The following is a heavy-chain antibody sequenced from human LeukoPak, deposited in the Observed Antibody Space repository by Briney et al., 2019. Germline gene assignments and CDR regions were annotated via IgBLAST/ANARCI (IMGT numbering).Heavy chain of an antibody. CDR3: ARDTGMGSGSYYFSLDY. D-gene: IGHD3-10*01. CDR2: ISSSTSSI. J-gene: IGHJ4*02. V-gene: IGHV3-48*02. CDR1: GFTFNSYS. Sequence: GGSLRLSCAASGFTFNSYSMNWDRQAPGKGLEWVSYISSSTSSIYYADSVKGRFTISRDNAKNSLYLQMNSLRDEDTAVYYCARDTGMGSGSYYFSLDYWGQGTLVTVSS.